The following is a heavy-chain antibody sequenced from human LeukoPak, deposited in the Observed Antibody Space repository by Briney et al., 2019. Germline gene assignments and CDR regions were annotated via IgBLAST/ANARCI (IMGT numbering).Heavy chain of an antibody. Sequence: GASVKVSCKVSGYTFTSFQINWVRQASGQGLEWMGWMNPNSGNRGYAQKFQGRVTMTRNTSINTAYTELSSLRSEDTAVYYCARPLGNYYDSSGYSWGQGTMVTVSS. V-gene: IGHV1-8*01. J-gene: IGHJ3*01. CDR2: MNPNSGNR. CDR1: GYTFTSFQ. D-gene: IGHD3-22*01. CDR3: ARPLGNYYDSSGYS.